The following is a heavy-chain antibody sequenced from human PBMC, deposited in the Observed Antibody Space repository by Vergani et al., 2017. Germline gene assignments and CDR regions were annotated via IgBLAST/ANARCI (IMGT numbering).Heavy chain of an antibody. CDR3: AGTWGYYDFWSGCYWFDP. Sequence: QVQLVQSGAEVKKPGASVKVSCKASGYTFTGYYLHWVRQAPGQGLEGMGWSNPNSGGTNYAQKFQGRVTMTRDTSIGTAYMELSRLRSDDTAVYYCAGTWGYYDFWSGCYWFDPWGQGTLVTVSS. CDR2: SNPNSGGT. CDR1: GYTFTGYY. V-gene: IGHV1-2*02. J-gene: IGHJ5*02. D-gene: IGHD3-3*01.